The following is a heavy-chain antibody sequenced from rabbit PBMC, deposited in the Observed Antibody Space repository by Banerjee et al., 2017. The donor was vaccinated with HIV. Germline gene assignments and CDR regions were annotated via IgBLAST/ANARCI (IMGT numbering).Heavy chain of an antibody. CDR1: GFSYSGGYD. J-gene: IGHJ4*01. CDR3: ARDRYDDVRGDYFDL. V-gene: IGHV1S40*01. Sequence: QSLEESGGDLVKPGASLTLTCKASGFSYSGGYDMCWVRQAPGKGLEWIACINTSSGSTVYASWAKGRFTISKTSSTTVTLQMTSLTAADTATYFCARDRYDDVRGDYFDLWGPGTLVTVS. CDR2: INTSSGST. D-gene: IGHD2-1*01.